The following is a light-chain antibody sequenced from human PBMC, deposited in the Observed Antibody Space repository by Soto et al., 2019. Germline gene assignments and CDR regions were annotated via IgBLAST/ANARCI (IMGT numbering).Light chain of an antibody. CDR2: EVS. J-gene: IGLJ3*02. CDR3: SSYTSSSVWV. Sequence: QSVMTQPPSVSAAPGQKVTISCSGSSSDVGGYNYVSWYQQHPGKAPKLMIYEVSNRPSGVSNRFSGSKSGNTASLTISGLQAEDEADYYCSSYTSSSVWVFGGGTKLTVL. V-gene: IGLV2-14*01. CDR1: SSDVGGYNY.